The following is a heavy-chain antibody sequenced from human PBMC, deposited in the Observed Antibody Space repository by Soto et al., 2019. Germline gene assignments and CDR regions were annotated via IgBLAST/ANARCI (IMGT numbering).Heavy chain of an antibody. CDR2: IYYSGST. D-gene: IGHD6-19*01. CDR3: ARQVGGWAPWYFDY. J-gene: IGHJ4*02. V-gene: IGHV4-59*08. Sequence: SETLSLTCTVSGGSISSFYWRWIRQPPGKGLEWIGYIYYSGSTNYNPSLKSRVTISVDTSKNQFSLKLSSVTAADTAVYYCARQVGGWAPWYFDYWGQGTLVTVSS. CDR1: GGSISSFY.